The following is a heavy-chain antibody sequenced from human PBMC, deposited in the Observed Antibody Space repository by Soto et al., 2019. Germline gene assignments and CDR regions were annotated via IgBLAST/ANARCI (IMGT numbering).Heavy chain of an antibody. D-gene: IGHD6-13*01. CDR3: ARASSWRQTDDYYGMDV. CDR2: IIPIVGTA. J-gene: IGHJ6*02. Sequence: QVQLVQSGAEVKKPGSSVKVSCKASGGTFSSYAISWVRQAPGQGLEWMGGIIPIVGTANYAQKFQGRVTITADKSTRTAYMELSSLRSEDTAVYYCARASSWRQTDDYYGMDVWGQGTTVTVSS. CDR1: GGTFSSYA. V-gene: IGHV1-69*06.